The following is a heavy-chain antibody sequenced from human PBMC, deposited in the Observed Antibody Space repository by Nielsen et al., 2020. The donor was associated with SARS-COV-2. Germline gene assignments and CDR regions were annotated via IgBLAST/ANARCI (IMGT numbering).Heavy chain of an antibody. V-gene: IGHV3-23*01. J-gene: IGHJ6*02. CDR3: ARGHYGMDV. CDR2: ISAST. CDR1: GFTISTYA. Sequence: GESLKISCVVSGFTISTYAMSWVRQAPGKGLEWVSAISASTYYADSVKGRFTISRDNAKNSLYLQMNSLRAEDTAVYYCARGHYGMDVWGQGTTVTVSS.